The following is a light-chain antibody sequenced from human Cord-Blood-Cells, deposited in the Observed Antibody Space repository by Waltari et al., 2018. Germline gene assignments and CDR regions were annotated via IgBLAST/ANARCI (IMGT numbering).Light chain of an antibody. J-gene: IGLJ1*01. V-gene: IGLV1-44*01. Sequence: HSVLTQPPSASGTHGQRVTIACSGSSSNIGSNTVNWYQQLPGTAPKLLIYCNNQRPSGVPDRFSGSKSGTSASLAISGLQSEDEADYYCAAWDDSLNGYVFGTGTKVTVL. CDR2: CNN. CDR3: AAWDDSLNGYV. CDR1: SSNIGSNT.